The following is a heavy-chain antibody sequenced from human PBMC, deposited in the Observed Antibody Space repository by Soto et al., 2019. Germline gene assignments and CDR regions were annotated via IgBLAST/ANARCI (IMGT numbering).Heavy chain of an antibody. Sequence: GASVKVSCKASGYTFTRYGIGWARQAPGQGLERMGWINTYNGNTNYAQNVQGRVTLTTDTSTSTAYMELRSLRSNDTAIYYCAMVDVYVTPSPQDVWGQGTTVTVSS. J-gene: IGHJ6*02. CDR3: AMVDVYVTPSPQDV. CDR2: INTYNGNT. CDR1: GYTFTRYG. D-gene: IGHD3-16*01. V-gene: IGHV1-18*01.